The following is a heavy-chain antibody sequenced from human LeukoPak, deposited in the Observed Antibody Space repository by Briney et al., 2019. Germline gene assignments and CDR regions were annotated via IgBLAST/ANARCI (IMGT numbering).Heavy chain of an antibody. CDR1: GFTFSSYW. Sequence: GGSLRLSCAASGFTFSSYWMHWVRQAPGKGLVWVSRINSDGSTTSYADSVKGRFTISRDNAKNTLCLQMNSLRPEDMAVYYCAKEIFSGLLYIDYWGQGTLVTVSS. CDR3: AKEIFSGLLYIDY. V-gene: IGHV3-74*01. CDR2: INSDGSTT. D-gene: IGHD5-12*01. J-gene: IGHJ4*02.